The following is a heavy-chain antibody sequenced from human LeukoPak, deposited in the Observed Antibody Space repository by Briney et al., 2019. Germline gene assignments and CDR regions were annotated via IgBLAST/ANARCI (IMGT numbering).Heavy chain of an antibody. CDR1: GFTFSSYW. CDR3: ARDRYCSSTSCYTGEYYYYYMDV. CDR2: IKQDGSEK. Sequence: PGGSLRLSCAASGFTFSSYWMSWVRQAPGKGLEWVANIKQDGSEKYYVDSLKGRFTISRDNAKNSLYLQMNSLRAEDTAVYYCARDRYCSSTSCYTGEYYYYYMDVWGKGTTVTVSS. J-gene: IGHJ6*03. V-gene: IGHV3-7*01. D-gene: IGHD2-2*02.